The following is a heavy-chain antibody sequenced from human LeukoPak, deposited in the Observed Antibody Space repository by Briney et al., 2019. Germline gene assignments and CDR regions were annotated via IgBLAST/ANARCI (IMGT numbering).Heavy chain of an antibody. V-gene: IGHV3-74*01. CDR1: GFTFSSYG. D-gene: IGHD6-13*01. J-gene: IGHJ6*03. CDR3: ARSAAAGFSYYSYYLDV. Sequence: GGSLRLSCAAPGFTFSSYGMSWVRQAPGKGLVWVSRINSDGSSTTYADSVKGRFTISRDNAKNTLYLQMNSLRAEDTAVYYCARSAAAGFSYYSYYLDVWGKGTTVTIFS. CDR2: INSDGSST.